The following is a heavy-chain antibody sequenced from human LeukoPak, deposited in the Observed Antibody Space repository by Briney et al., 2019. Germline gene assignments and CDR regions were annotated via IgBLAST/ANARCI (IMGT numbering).Heavy chain of an antibody. CDR3: ATNYYDIPRGFQH. CDR1: GGTFSSYA. Sequence: SVKVSCKASGGTFSSYAISWVRQAPGQGLEWMGGIIPIFGTANYAQKFQGRVTITADESTSTAYMELSSLRSEDTAVYYCATNYYDIPRGFQHWGQGTLVTVSS. CDR2: IIPIFGTA. J-gene: IGHJ1*01. D-gene: IGHD3-22*01. V-gene: IGHV1-69*01.